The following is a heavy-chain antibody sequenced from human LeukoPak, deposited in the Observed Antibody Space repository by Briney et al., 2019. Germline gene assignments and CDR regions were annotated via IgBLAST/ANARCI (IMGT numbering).Heavy chain of an antibody. CDR1: GYTFTSYG. Sequence: ASVKVSCEASGYTFTSYGISWVRQAPGQGLEWMGWISAYNGNTNYAQKLQGRVTMTTDTSTSTAYMELRSLRSDDTAVYYCARDPGPSYYYYYGMDVWGQGTTVTVSS. CDR3: ARDPGPSYYYYYGMDV. V-gene: IGHV1-18*01. J-gene: IGHJ6*02. CDR2: ISAYNGNT. D-gene: IGHD7-27*01.